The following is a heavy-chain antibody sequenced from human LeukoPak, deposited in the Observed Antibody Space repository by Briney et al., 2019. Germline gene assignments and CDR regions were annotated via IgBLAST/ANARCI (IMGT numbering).Heavy chain of an antibody. CDR1: GFTFSSYA. Sequence: PGGSLRLSCAASGFTFSSYAMHWVRQAPGKGLEWVAVISYDRSNKYYADSVKGRFTISRDNSKNTLYLQMNSLRAEDTAVYYCARMHCGGDCYHDYWGQGTLVTVSS. J-gene: IGHJ4*02. V-gene: IGHV3-30*01. CDR2: ISYDRSNK. D-gene: IGHD2-21*02. CDR3: ARMHCGGDCYHDY.